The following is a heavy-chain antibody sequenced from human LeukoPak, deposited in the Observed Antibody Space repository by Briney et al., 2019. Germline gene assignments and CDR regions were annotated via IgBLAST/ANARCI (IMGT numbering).Heavy chain of an antibody. V-gene: IGHV3-15*01. CDR3: TTIFRFREMATTNFDY. CDR1: GFTFSNAW. CDR2: IKSKTDGGTT. D-gene: IGHD5-24*01. J-gene: IGHJ4*02. Sequence: KPGGSLRLSCAASGFTFSNAWMSWVRQAPGKGLEWVGRIKSKTDGGTTDYAAPVKGRFTISRDDSKNTLYLQMNSLKTEDTAVYYCTTIFRFREMATTNFDYWGQGTLVTVSS.